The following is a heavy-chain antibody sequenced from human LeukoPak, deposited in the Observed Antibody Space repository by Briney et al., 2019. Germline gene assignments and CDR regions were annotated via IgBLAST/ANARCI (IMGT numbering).Heavy chain of an antibody. V-gene: IGHV3-23*01. J-gene: IGHJ4*02. D-gene: IGHD3-22*01. CDR1: GFTFSSYA. Sequence: GGSLRLSCAASGFTFSSYAMSWVRQAPGKGLEWVSAISGSGGSTYYADSVKDRFTISRDNSKNTLYLQMNSLRAEDTAVYYCAXXXPFYYYDSXXYYYDFDYWGQGTLVTVSS. CDR2: ISGSGGST. CDR3: AXXXPFYYYDSXXYYYDFDY.